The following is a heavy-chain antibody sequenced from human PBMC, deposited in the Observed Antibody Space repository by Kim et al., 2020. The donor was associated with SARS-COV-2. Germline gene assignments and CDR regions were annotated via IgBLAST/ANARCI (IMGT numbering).Heavy chain of an antibody. CDR2: IYYSGST. CDR1: GGSISSYY. D-gene: IGHD6-13*01. V-gene: IGHV4-59*08. CDR3: ARQTAQLAQIDY. J-gene: IGHJ4*02. Sequence: SETLSLTCTVSGGSISSYYWSCIRQPPGKGLEWIGYIYYSGSTNYNPSLKSRVTISVDTSKNQFSLKLSSVTAADTAVYYCARQTAQLAQIDYWGQGTLVTVSS.